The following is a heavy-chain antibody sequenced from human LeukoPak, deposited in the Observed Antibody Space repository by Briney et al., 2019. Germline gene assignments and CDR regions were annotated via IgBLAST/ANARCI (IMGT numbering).Heavy chain of an antibody. CDR3: ARDRGYSNFDY. CDR2: MKEDGSEK. D-gene: IGHD4-11*01. CDR1: GFTFSNHW. V-gene: IGHV3-7*01. J-gene: IGHJ4*02. Sequence: GGSLRLSCAASGFTFSNHWMSWVRQAPGKGLEWVANMKEDGSEKNYVDSVKGRFTTSRDNAQDSLYLQMNSLRAEDTAVYYCARDRGYSNFDYWGQGTLVTVSS.